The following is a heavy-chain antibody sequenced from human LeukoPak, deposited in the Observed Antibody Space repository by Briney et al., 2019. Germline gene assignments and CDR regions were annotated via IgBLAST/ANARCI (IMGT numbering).Heavy chain of an antibody. J-gene: IGHJ4*01. V-gene: IGHV3-21*01. CDR3: ARGWELGDYFDY. Sequence: KTGGSLRLSCAASGFTFSSYSMNWVRQAPGKGLEWVSSISSSSSYIYYADSVKGRFTISRDNAKNSLYLQMNSLRAEDTAVYYCARGWELGDYFDYWGQGTLVNVSS. D-gene: IGHD1-26*01. CDR2: ISSSSSYI. CDR1: GFTFSSYS.